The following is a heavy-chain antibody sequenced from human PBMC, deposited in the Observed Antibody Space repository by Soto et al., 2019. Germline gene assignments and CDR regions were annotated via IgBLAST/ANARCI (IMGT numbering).Heavy chain of an antibody. CDR2: ISAYDGKI. CDR1: GYTFTSYG. CDR3: AKIGGSYRPFDN. V-gene: IGHV1-18*01. D-gene: IGHD1-26*01. J-gene: IGHJ4*02. Sequence: QVQLVQSGAEVEKPDASVKVSCKASGYTFTSYGISWVRQAPGQGLEWMGWISAYDGKIEYAQKVQDRVTMTTDTSTSTAYMELRSLRSDDTAVYYCAKIGGSYRPFDNWGQGTLVTVSS.